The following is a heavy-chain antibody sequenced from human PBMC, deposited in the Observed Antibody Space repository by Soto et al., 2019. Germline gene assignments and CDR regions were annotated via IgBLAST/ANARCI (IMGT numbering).Heavy chain of an antibody. V-gene: IGHV1-2*02. CDR1: GYTFSDYY. CDR3: ARMATFGSLNWFDP. D-gene: IGHD3-16*01. J-gene: IGHJ5*02. Sequence: ASVKVSCKAGGYTFSDYYIQWVRQAPGQGLEWMGWMNPGSGDTGYAQKFQGRVTMTRDTSIATAYMELSSLRSDDTAIYYCARMATFGSLNWFDPWGQGTLVTVSS. CDR2: MNPGSGDT.